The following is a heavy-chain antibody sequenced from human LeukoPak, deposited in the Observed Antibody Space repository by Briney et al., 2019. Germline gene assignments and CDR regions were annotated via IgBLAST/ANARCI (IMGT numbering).Heavy chain of an antibody. Sequence: PSETLSLTCTVSGGSISSSSYYWGWIRQPPGEGLEWIGSIYYSGSTYYNPSLKSRVTISVDTSKNQFSLKLSSVTAADTAVYYCARPAYYYDSSGYYYAAHAFDIWGQGTMVTVSS. CDR2: IYYSGST. V-gene: IGHV4-39*07. J-gene: IGHJ3*02. D-gene: IGHD3-22*01. CDR1: GGSISSSSYY. CDR3: ARPAYYYDSSGYYYAAHAFDI.